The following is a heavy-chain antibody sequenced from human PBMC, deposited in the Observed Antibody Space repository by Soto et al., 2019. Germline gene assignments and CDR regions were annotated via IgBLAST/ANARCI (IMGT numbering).Heavy chain of an antibody. J-gene: IGHJ4*02. D-gene: IGHD6-19*01. CDR3: ARGLGAVAGTGY. CDR2: IIPIFGTA. CDR1: GYTFIDYF. Sequence: SVKVSCKVFGYTFIDYFVHWVQQAPGKGLEWMGGIIPIFGTANYAQKFQGRVTITADKSTSTAHMELSSLRSEDTAVYYCARGLGAVAGTGYWGQGTLVTVSS. V-gene: IGHV1-69*06.